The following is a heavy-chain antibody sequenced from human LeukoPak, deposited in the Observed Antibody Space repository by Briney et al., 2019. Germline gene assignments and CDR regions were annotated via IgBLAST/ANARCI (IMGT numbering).Heavy chain of an antibody. J-gene: IGHJ5*02. Sequence: PSETLSLTCAVYGGSFSGYYWSWIRQPPGKGLEGVGEINHSGSTNYNPSLKSRVTISVDTSKNQFSLKLSSVTAADTAVYYCARGRPAANRWFDPWGQGTLVTVSS. D-gene: IGHD2-2*01. CDR1: GGSFSGYY. CDR3: ARGRPAANRWFDP. V-gene: IGHV4-34*01. CDR2: INHSGST.